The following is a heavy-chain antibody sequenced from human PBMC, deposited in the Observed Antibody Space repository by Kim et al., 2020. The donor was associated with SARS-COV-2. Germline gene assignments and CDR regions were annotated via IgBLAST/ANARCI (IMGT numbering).Heavy chain of an antibody. CDR3: ARDIVQLWPGGYYYYGMDV. CDR2: ISSSGSTI. D-gene: IGHD5-18*01. J-gene: IGHJ6*02. Sequence: GGSLRLSCAASGFTFSSYEMNWVRQAPGKGLEWVSYISSSGSTIYYADSVKGRFTISRDNAKNSLYLQMNSLRAEDTAVYYCARDIVQLWPGGYYYYGMDVWGQGSTVTVSS. CDR1: GFTFSSYE. V-gene: IGHV3-48*03.